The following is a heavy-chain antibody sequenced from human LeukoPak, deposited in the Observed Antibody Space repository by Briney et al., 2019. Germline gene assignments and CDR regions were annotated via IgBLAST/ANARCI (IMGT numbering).Heavy chain of an antibody. CDR1: GYTFTNYG. D-gene: IGHD2-15*01. V-gene: IGHV1-18*01. CDR3: ARGGSDCSGGNCPYSWFDP. Sequence: ASVKVSCKASGYTFTNYGISWVRQAPGQGLEWMGWISAYIGNTNYAQKLQGRVTMTTDTSASTAYMELRSQTSDDTAVYYCARGGSDCSGGNCPYSWFDPWGQGTLVTVSS. CDR2: ISAYIGNT. J-gene: IGHJ5*02.